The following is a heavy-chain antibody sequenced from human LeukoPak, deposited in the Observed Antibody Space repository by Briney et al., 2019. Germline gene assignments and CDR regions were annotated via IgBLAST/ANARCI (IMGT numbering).Heavy chain of an antibody. D-gene: IGHD2-21*01. V-gene: IGHV3-7*01. CDR1: GFTFSDYW. J-gene: IGHJ6*03. CDR2: IKQGGSDR. CDR3: ARLYCGVGICYSYYMDV. Sequence: GGSLRLSCVASGFTFSDYWMIWVRQTLGKGLQWVADIKQGGSDRFYVDSVKGRFTISRDNAKNSLYLQMNSLRAEDTAVYYCARLYCGVGICYSYYMDVWGKGTTVTVSS.